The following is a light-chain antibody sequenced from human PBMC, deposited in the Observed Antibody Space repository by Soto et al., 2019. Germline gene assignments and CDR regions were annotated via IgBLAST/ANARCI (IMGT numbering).Light chain of an antibody. V-gene: IGKV3-11*01. Sequence: EIVLTQSPATLSLSPGERATLSCRASQRVCTYFAWYQQKSGQSPRLVIYDASNRATGIPARFSGSGSGTYFTLTINALEPDDFAVYFCQHRTNWPTFGGGTKVEIK. J-gene: IGKJ4*01. CDR1: QRVCTY. CDR2: DAS. CDR3: QHRTNWPT.